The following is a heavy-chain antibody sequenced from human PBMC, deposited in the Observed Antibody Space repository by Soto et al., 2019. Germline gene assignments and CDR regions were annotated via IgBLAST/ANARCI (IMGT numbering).Heavy chain of an antibody. CDR1: GYTFSTYG. Sequence: QVQLVQSGAEVKKPGASVKVSCKASGYTFSTYGFSWVRQAPGQGLEWMGWIGADNGDTNYAQNLQGRVTMTTDTSTTTSYIELRSLTSDDTAVYFCARDWKGAEGFDPWGQGTLVTVSS. CDR2: IGADNGDT. D-gene: IGHD1-1*01. CDR3: ARDWKGAEGFDP. J-gene: IGHJ5*02. V-gene: IGHV1-18*01.